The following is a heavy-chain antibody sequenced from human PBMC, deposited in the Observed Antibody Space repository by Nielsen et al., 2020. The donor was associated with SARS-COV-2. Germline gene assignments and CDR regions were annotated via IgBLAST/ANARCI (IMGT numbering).Heavy chain of an antibody. Sequence: TLSLTCTVSGGSISNYYWSWIRQPPGKALEWLALIYWDDDKRYSPSLKSRLTITKDTSKNQVVLTMTNMDPVDTATYYCAHRTALYGMDVWGQGTTVTVSS. V-gene: IGHV2-5*02. CDR1: GGSISNYYWS. CDR2: IYWDDDK. J-gene: IGHJ6*02. CDR3: AHRTALYGMDV.